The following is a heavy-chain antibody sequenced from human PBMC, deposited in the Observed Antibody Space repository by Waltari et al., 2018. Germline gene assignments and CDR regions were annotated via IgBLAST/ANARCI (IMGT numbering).Heavy chain of an antibody. Sequence: QLQLQESGPGLVKPSETLSLSCTVSGDSISRSDYYWGWIRQPPGKGLEWIGSVDDSGNSYSNPSLKSGVDISTDTSKNQLSLRLTSGTAADSAVYHCARQRPAALVAWFDSWGQGTPVIVSS. V-gene: IGHV4-39*07. J-gene: IGHJ5*01. CDR1: GDSISRSDYY. D-gene: IGHD2-2*01. CDR3: ARQRPAALVAWFDS. CDR2: VDDSGNS.